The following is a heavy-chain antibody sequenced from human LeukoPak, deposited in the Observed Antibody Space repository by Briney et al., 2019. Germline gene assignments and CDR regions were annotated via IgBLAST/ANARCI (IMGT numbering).Heavy chain of an antibody. CDR2: ISAYNGNT. V-gene: IGHV1-18*01. D-gene: IGHD2-21*01. J-gene: IGHJ5*02. Sequence: ASVKVSCKASGYTFTSYGISWVRQAPGQGLEWMGWISAYNGNTNYAQKLQGGVTVTTDTSTSTAYMELRSLRSDDTAVYYCARVGLAYCGGDCPGWFDPWGQGTLVTVSS. CDR1: GYTFTSYG. CDR3: ARVGLAYCGGDCPGWFDP.